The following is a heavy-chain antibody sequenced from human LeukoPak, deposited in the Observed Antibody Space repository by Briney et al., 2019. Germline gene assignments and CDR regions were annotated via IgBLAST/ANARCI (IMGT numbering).Heavy chain of an antibody. D-gene: IGHD1-26*01. Sequence: GGSLRLSCAASGFTFSSYAMSWVRQAPGKGLEWVSAISGSGGSTYYADSVKGRFTISRDNSKNTLYLQMNSLRADDTAVYYCASHPRVGATHDAFDIWGQGTMITVAS. V-gene: IGHV3-23*01. J-gene: IGHJ3*02. CDR2: ISGSGGST. CDR3: ASHPRVGATHDAFDI. CDR1: GFTFSSYA.